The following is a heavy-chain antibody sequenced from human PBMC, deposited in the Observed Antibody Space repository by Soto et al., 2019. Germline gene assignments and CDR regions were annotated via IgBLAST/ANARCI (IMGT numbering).Heavy chain of an antibody. D-gene: IGHD5-18*01. V-gene: IGHV4-31*03. Sequence: SETLSLTCSVSGGSISSGGYYWSWIRQHPGKGLEWIGSIYYSGSTSYNPSLKGRVTISVDTSKTQFSLKLSSVTAADTAVYYCARDLSGYSYGQGAFDIWGQGTMVTVSS. CDR1: GGSISSGGYY. CDR2: IYYSGST. CDR3: ARDLSGYSYGQGAFDI. J-gene: IGHJ3*02.